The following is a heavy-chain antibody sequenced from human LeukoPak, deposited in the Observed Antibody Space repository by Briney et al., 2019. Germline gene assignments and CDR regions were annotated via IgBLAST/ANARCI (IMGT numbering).Heavy chain of an antibody. V-gene: IGHV1-46*01. CDR1: GYTFTSYY. CDR2: INPSGGST. Sequence: GASVKVSCKASGYTFTSYYMHWVRQAPGQGREWMGIINPSGGSTSYAQKFQGRVTMTRDTSTSTVYMELSSLRSEDTAVYYCARDLGDYGDYGHFDYWGQGTLVTVSS. D-gene: IGHD4-17*01. CDR3: ARDLGDYGDYGHFDY. J-gene: IGHJ4*02.